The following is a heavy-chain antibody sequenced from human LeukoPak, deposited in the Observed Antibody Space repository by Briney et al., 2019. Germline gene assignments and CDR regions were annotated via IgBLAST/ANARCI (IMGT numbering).Heavy chain of an antibody. CDR1: GCSISSSSYY. CDR2: IYYSGST. CDR3: ERHDISQWLVDY. V-gene: IGHV4-39*01. D-gene: IGHD6-19*01. J-gene: IGHJ4*02. Sequence: PSETLSLTCTVSGCSISSSSYYWVWIRQPPGKGREWIVSIYYSGSTYYNPSLTSRVTISVATSKNQFSLKLNSVTAADTAVYYCERHDISQWLVDYWGQGTLVTVSS.